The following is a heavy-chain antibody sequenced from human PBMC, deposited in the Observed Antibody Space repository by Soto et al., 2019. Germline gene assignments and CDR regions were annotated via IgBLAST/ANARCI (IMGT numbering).Heavy chain of an antibody. J-gene: IGHJ6*04. CDR1: GEALGSGQSY. CDR2: TFVTGAT. V-gene: IGHV4-61*01. CDR3: ARGRSDSAGSSFGRRMDV. Sequence: QVQLQESGPGLVKSSETLSLICFVSGEALGSGQSYWNWIRQAPGKGLEWIGQTFVTGATKYSAPRKTRVTMSVDTTKSQISLTLTSVTAAESATYFCARGRSDSAGSSFGRRMDVWGKGTTVTVSS. D-gene: IGHD3-10*01.